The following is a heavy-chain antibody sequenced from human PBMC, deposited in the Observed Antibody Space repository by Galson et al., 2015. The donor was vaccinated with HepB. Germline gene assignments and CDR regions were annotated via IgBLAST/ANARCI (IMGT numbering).Heavy chain of an antibody. CDR2: IKQDGSEK. CDR1: GFTFSSYW. V-gene: IGHV3-7*03. Sequence: SLRLSCAASGFTFSSYWMSWVRQAPGKGLEWVANIKQDGSEKYYVDSVKGRFTISRDNAKNSLYLQMNSLRAEDTAVYYCARVFTGGWVARGGGAFDIWGQGTMVTVSS. CDR3: ARVFTGGWVARGGGAFDI. J-gene: IGHJ3*02. D-gene: IGHD3-10*01.